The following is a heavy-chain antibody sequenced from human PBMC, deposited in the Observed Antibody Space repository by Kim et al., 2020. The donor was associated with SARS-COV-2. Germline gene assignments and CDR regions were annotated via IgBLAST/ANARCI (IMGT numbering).Heavy chain of an antibody. Sequence: GGSLRLSCAASGFSVYNNYFSWVRQAPGKGLEWVSFINDVGTTYYADSVKGRFTHSRDKTKNTLFLEMNSLRPEDTAEYYCARVGGLGLRGVIWDYGMDAWGQGTTVTVSS. V-gene: IGHV3-53*05. D-gene: IGHD3-10*01. CDR1: GFSVYNNY. CDR2: INDVGTT. J-gene: IGHJ6*02. CDR3: ARVGGLGLRGVIWDYGMDA.